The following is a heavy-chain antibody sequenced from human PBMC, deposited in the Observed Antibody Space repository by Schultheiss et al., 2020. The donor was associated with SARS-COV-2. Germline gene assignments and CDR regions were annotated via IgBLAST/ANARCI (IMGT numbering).Heavy chain of an antibody. Sequence: SVKVSCKASAYSFISYGISWVRQAPGQGLEWMGGIIPIFGTANYAQKFQGRVTITADESTSTAYMELSSLRSEDTAVYYCARDRNVRNYYGMDVWGQGTTVTVSS. D-gene: IGHD1-14*01. CDR3: ARDRNVRNYYGMDV. CDR1: AYSFISYG. CDR2: IIPIFGTA. V-gene: IGHV1-69*13. J-gene: IGHJ6*02.